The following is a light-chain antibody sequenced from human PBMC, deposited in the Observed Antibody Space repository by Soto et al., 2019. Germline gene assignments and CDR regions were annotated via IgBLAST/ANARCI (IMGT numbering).Light chain of an antibody. CDR2: AAS. Sequence: DIQMTQSPSSVSTSVGDRVTITCRASQGISSWLVWYQQKPGKAPKVLIYAASSLQSGVPSRFSGSGSGTDFTLTISSLQPEDFATYYCQQANSLPLTFGGGTKVEIK. CDR1: QGISSW. CDR3: QQANSLPLT. J-gene: IGKJ4*01. V-gene: IGKV1-12*01.